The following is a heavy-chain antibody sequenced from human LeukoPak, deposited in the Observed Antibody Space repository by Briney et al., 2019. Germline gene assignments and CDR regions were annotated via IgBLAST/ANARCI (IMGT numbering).Heavy chain of an antibody. V-gene: IGHV4-39*01. CDR2: INYSGRT. CDR3: ARRRKDLNWFDP. J-gene: IGHJ5*02. Sequence: SETLSLTCTVSGDSISSSDFYWGWIRRPPGKGLEWIALINYSGRTFYNPSLERRVTISVDMSTNQFSLRLNSVTAADTAVYYCARRRKDLNWFDPWGLGTLVTVSS. CDR1: GDSISSSDFY.